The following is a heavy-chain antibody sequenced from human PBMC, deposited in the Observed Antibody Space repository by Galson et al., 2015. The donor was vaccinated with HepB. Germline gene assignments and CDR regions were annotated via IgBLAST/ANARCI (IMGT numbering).Heavy chain of an antibody. CDR1: GFTFSSYV. J-gene: IGHJ3*01. CDR3: ANFDIFQFLRWSLPTGRVSNV. Sequence: SLRLSCAVSGFTFSSYVFHWVRQAPGKGLEWVAVISHNGTNKYYADSVKGRFAISRDNSKNTLYLQMNSLRPEDTAVYYCANFDIFQFLRWSLPTGRVSNVWGQGTMVTVSS. V-gene: IGHV3-30*09. CDR2: ISHNGTNK. D-gene: IGHD3-3*01.